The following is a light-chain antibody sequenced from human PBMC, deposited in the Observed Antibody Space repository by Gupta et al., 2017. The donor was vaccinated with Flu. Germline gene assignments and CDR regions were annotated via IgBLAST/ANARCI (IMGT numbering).Light chain of an antibody. Sequence: EIVLTQSPATLSLSPGERATLSCRASQSVSRYLAWYQQKPGQAPRLLIYDASNRATGIPARFSGSGYGTDFTLTISSREPEDFALYYCQQRSNWPPITFGQGTLMEIK. CDR1: QSVSRY. CDR3: QQRSNWPPIT. V-gene: IGKV3-11*01. J-gene: IGKJ5*01. CDR2: DAS.